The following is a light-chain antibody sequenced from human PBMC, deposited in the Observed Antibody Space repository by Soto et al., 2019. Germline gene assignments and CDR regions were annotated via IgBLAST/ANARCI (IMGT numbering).Light chain of an antibody. V-gene: IGKV1-9*01. J-gene: IGKJ1*01. Sequence: IQLTQSPSSLSASVGDRVTITCRASQGVRSYLAWFQQRPGKAPKLLIFGASTLQNGVPARFSGGGFGTEFTLTITSLQPEDFATDYCHRVYPYPRTFGQGTKVEIK. CDR1: QGVRSY. CDR2: GAS. CDR3: HRVYPYPRT.